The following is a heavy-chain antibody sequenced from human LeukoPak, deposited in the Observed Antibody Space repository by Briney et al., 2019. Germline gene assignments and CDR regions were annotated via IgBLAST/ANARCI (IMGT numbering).Heavy chain of an antibody. CDR1: GFTFSSYA. J-gene: IGHJ6*02. CDR3: AKEIVVVITPYYYYGMDV. V-gene: IGHV3-23*01. CDR2: ISGSGGST. Sequence: PGGSLRLSCAASGFTFSSYAMSWVRQAPGKGLEWVSAISGSGGSTYYADSVKGRSTISRDNSKNTLYLQMNSLRAEDTAVYYCAKEIVVVITPYYYYGMDVWGQGTTVTVSS. D-gene: IGHD3-22*01.